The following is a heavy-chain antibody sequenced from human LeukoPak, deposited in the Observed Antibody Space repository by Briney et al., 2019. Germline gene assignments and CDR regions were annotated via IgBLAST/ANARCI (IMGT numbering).Heavy chain of an antibody. J-gene: IGHJ6*02. CDR1: GFTFSSYA. V-gene: IGHV3-30*04. CDR2: TSYDGSNK. CDR3: ARDIFVVVPAAIEYGMDV. Sequence: PGGSLRLSCAASGFTFSSYAMHWARQAPGKGLEWVAVTSYDGSNKYYADSVKGRFTISRDNSKNTLYLQMNSLRAEDTAVYYCARDIFVVVPAAIEYGMDVWGQGTTVTVSS. D-gene: IGHD2-2*01.